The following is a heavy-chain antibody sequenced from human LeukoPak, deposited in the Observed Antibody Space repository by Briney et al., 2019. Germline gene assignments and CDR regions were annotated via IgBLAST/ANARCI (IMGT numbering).Heavy chain of an antibody. CDR3: AMFSYVSGTTIS. CDR1: GFTFSSYW. J-gene: IGHJ4*02. V-gene: IGHV3-74*01. Sequence: PGGSLRLSCAASGFTFSSYWMHWVRQAPGKGLVWVSRVKSDGSVTNYADSVKGRFTIPRDNAKNTLYLQMNSLRAEDTAVYYCAMFSYVSGTTISWGQGTLVTVSS. D-gene: IGHD1-20*01. CDR2: VKSDGSVT.